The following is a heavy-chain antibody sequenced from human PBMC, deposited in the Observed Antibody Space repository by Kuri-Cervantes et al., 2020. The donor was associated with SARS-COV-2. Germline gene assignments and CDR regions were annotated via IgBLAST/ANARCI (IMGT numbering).Heavy chain of an antibody. CDR1: GFMFSCYW. CDR3: ARDLGGSGWLNYFDY. J-gene: IGHJ4*02. V-gene: IGHV3-74*01. CDR2: INSDGSNT. Sequence: GGSLRLSCAASGFMFSCYWMHWVRQAPGKGLVWVSRINSDGSNTTYADSVRGRFTISRDNAKNTLYLQMSSLRAEDTAVYYCARDLGGSGWLNYFDYRGQGTLVTVSS. D-gene: IGHD6-19*01.